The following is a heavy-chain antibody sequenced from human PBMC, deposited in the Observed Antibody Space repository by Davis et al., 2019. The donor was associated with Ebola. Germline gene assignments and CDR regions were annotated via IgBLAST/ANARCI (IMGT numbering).Heavy chain of an antibody. CDR2: IRSKANSYAT. CDR1: GFTFSGSA. D-gene: IGHD4-23*01. J-gene: IGHJ4*02. Sequence: GGSLRLSCAASGFTFSGSAMHWVRQASGKGLEWVGRIRSKANSYATAYAASVKGRLTISRDDSKNTAYLQMNSLKTEDTAVYYCTTPTDYGGNSGVDYWGQGTLVTVSS. CDR3: TTPTDYGGNSGVDY. V-gene: IGHV3-73*01.